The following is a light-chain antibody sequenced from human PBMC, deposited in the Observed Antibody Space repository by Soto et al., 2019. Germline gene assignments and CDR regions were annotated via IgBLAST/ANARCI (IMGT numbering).Light chain of an antibody. CDR2: GND. CDR1: SSNIGAGSD. Sequence: QSVLTQPPSVSGAPGQRVTISCAGSSSNIGAGSDVHWYQQLPGTAPKLLIYGNDNRPSGVPDRFSGSKSGTSASLVITGLQSEDEADYYCAAWDDSLNGRSWVFGGGTKLTVL. V-gene: IGLV1-40*01. J-gene: IGLJ3*02. CDR3: AAWDDSLNGRSWV.